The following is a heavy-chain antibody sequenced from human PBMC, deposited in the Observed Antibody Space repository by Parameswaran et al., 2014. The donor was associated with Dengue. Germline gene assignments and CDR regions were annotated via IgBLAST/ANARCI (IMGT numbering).Heavy chain of an antibody. Sequence: RWIRQPPGKALEWLALIYWDDDKRYSPSLKSRLTITKDTSKNQVVLTMTNMDPVDTATYYCAHMGGGTNPYYYYGMDVWGQGTTVTVSS. V-gene: IGHV2-5*08. CDR2: IYWDDDK. CDR3: AHMGGGTNPYYYYGMDV. D-gene: IGHD1-7*01. J-gene: IGHJ6*02.